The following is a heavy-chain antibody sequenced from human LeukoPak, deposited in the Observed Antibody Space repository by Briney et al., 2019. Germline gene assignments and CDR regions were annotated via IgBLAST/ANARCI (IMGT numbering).Heavy chain of an antibody. D-gene: IGHD1-26*01. J-gene: IGHJ4*02. Sequence: SETLSLTCTVSGASISSTNNFWGWIRQTPGKGLEWIATIYYSVSTYYNPSLKSRLSISVDTSKNQMSLKVYYVTAADTAFYYCARHQYGVGLRYWGQGTLVTVSS. V-gene: IGHV4-39*01. CDR3: ARHQYGVGLRY. CDR1: GASISSTNNF. CDR2: IYYSVST.